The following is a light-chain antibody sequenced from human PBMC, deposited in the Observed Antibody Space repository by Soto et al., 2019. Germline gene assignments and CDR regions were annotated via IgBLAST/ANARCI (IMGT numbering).Light chain of an antibody. CDR2: EVS. CDR3: SSYAGSNNLGV. Sequence: QSVLPQPPSASGSPGQSVTISCTGTSSDVGGYNYVSWYQQHPGKVPKLLIYEVSKRPSGVPDRFSGSKSGNTASLTVSGLQAEDEADYYCSSYAGSNNLGVFGTGTKLTVL. J-gene: IGLJ1*01. V-gene: IGLV2-8*01. CDR1: SSDVGGYNY.